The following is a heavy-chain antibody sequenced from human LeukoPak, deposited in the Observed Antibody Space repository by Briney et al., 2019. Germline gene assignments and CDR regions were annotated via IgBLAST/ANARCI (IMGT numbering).Heavy chain of an antibody. Sequence: ASVKVSCKASGYTFTGYYMHWVRQAPGQGLEWMGWINPNSGGTNYAQKLQGRVTMTTDTSTSTAYMELRSLRSDDTAVYYCAREPGSGVYFDYWGQGTLVTVSS. V-gene: IGHV1-2*02. CDR2: INPNSGGT. J-gene: IGHJ4*02. D-gene: IGHD2-15*01. CDR1: GYTFTGYY. CDR3: AREPGSGVYFDY.